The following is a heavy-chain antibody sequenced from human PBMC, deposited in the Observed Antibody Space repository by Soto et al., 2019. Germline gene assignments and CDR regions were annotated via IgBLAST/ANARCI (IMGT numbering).Heavy chain of an antibody. CDR3: AHSLIGYYYDSSGSNWFDP. CDR1: GFSLSTSGVG. Sequence: QITLKESGPTLVKPTQTLTLTCTFSGFSLSTSGVGVGWIRQPPGKALEWLALIYWDDDKRYSPSLKSRLTITNDTSKNHVVLTMTNMDPVDTATYYCAHSLIGYYYDSSGSNWFDPWGQGTLVTVSS. CDR2: IYWDDDK. D-gene: IGHD3-22*01. V-gene: IGHV2-5*02. J-gene: IGHJ5*02.